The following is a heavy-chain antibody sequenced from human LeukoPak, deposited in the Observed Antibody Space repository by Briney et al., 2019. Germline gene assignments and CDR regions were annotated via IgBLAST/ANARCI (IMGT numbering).Heavy chain of an antibody. D-gene: IGHD3-9*01. Sequence: ASVKVSCKASGYTFTSYAMHWVRQAPGQRLEWMGWINAGNGNTKYSQKFQGRVTITRDTSASTAYMELSSLRSEDTAVYYCARDLDRILTGYYGMDVWGQGTTVTVSS. J-gene: IGHJ6*02. V-gene: IGHV1-3*01. CDR2: INAGNGNT. CDR1: GYTFTSYA. CDR3: ARDLDRILTGYYGMDV.